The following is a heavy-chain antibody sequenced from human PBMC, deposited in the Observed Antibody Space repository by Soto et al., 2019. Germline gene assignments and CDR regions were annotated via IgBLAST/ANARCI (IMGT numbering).Heavy chain of an antibody. J-gene: IGHJ4*02. CDR3: ARGIQLWSYYFDY. Sequence: SETLSLTCTVSGGSISSYYWSWIRQPPGKGLEWIGYIYYSGSTNYNPSLKSRVTISVDTSKNQFSLKLSSVAAADTAVYYCARGIQLWSYYFDYWGQGTLVTVSS. D-gene: IGHD5-18*01. CDR2: IYYSGST. V-gene: IGHV4-59*01. CDR1: GGSISSYY.